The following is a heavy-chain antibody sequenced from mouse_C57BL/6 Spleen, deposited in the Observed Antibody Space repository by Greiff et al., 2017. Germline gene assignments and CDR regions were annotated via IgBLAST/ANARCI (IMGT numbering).Heavy chain of an antibody. Sequence: VQLQQSGPELVKPGASVKIPCKASGYTFTDYNMDWVKQSHGKSLEWIGDINPNNGGTIYNQKFKGKATLTVDKSSSTAYIELRRLTSEDTAVYYCARSRGYYGSSYPDYWGQGTTLTVSS. CDR2: INPNNGGT. CDR1: GYTFTDYN. D-gene: IGHD1-1*01. V-gene: IGHV1-18*01. J-gene: IGHJ2*01. CDR3: ARSRGYYGSSYPDY.